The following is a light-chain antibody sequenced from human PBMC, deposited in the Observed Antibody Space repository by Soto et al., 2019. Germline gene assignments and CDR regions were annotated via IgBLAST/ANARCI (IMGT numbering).Light chain of an antibody. CDR1: ESVSNKY. Sequence: DIVLTQSPGTLPLSPGARATLYCSASESVSNKYLAWYQRKPGQAPRLLIYGASTRATGIPDRFSGSGSGTDFTLTISRLEPEDFAVYDCQQYGDSPITFGQGTRLEIK. J-gene: IGKJ5*01. CDR2: GAS. CDR3: QQYGDSPIT. V-gene: IGKV3-20*01.